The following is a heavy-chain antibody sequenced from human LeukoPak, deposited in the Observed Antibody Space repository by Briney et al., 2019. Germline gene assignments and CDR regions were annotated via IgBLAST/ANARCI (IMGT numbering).Heavy chain of an antibody. Sequence: SETLSLTCAVYGGSFSGYYRSWIRQPPGKGLEWIGEINHSGSTTYNPSLKSRVTISVDTSKNQFSLKLSSVTAADTAVYYCARGGYSGYAHWGQGTLVTVSS. CDR2: INHSGST. V-gene: IGHV4-34*01. D-gene: IGHD5-12*01. CDR1: GGSFSGYY. CDR3: ARGGYSGYAH. J-gene: IGHJ4*02.